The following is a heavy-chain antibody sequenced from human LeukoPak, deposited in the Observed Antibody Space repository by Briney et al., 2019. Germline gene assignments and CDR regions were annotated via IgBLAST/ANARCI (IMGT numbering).Heavy chain of an antibody. CDR1: GGSFSGYY. V-gene: IGHV4-34*01. J-gene: IGHJ6*02. Sequence: SETLSLTCAVYGGSFSGYYWSWIRQPPGKGLEWIGEINYSGSTNYNPSLKSRVTISVDTSKNQFSLKLSAVTAADTAVYYCARDRYYDSSGYYWGGGRGSRYYYGMDVWGQGTTVTVSS. D-gene: IGHD3-22*01. CDR2: INYSGST. CDR3: ARDRYYDSSGYYWGGGRGSRYYYGMDV.